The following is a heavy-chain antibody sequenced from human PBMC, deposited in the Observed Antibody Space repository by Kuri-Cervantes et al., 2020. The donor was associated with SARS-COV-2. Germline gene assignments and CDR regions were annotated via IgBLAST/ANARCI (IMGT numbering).Heavy chain of an antibody. CDR3: ARDRGRGSPRKYFDY. Sequence: ESLKISCTVSGGSISSSSYYWGWIRQPPGKGLEWIGSIYYSGSTYYNPSLKSRVTISVDTSKNQFSLKLSSVTAADTAVYYCARDRGRGSPRKYFDYWGQGTLVTVSS. CDR1: GGSISSSSYY. J-gene: IGHJ4*02. V-gene: IGHV4-39*07. D-gene: IGHD3-10*01. CDR2: IYYSGST.